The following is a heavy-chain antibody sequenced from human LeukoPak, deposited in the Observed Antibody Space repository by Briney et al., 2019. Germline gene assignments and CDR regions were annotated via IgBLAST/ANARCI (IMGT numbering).Heavy chain of an antibody. CDR2: ISWDGGST. D-gene: IGHD3-10*01. CDR1: GFTFDDYT. Sequence: PGRSLRLSCAASGFTFDDYTMHWVRQAPGKGLEWVSLISWDGGSTYYADSVKGRFTISRDNSKNSLYLQMNSLRTEDTALYYCAKDTYYYDSGLWFDPWGQGTLVTVSS. CDR3: AKDTYYYDSGLWFDP. V-gene: IGHV3-43*01. J-gene: IGHJ5*02.